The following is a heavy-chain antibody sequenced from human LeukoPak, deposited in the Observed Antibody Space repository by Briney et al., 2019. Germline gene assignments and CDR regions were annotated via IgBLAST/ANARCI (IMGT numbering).Heavy chain of an antibody. D-gene: IGHD6-13*01. CDR2: IWYDGSNK. V-gene: IGHV3-33*06. CDR1: GFTFSSYG. J-gene: IGHJ1*01. CDR3: AKVTAPRTQYSSSWYDVYFQH. Sequence: GGSLRLSCAASGFTFSSYGMHWVRQAPGKGLEWVAVIWYDGSNKYYADSVKGRFTISRDNSKNTLYLQMNSLRAEDTAVYYCAKVTAPRTQYSSSWYDVYFQHWGQGTLVTVSS.